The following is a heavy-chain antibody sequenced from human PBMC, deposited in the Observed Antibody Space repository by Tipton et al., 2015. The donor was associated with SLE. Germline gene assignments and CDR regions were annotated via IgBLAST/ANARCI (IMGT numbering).Heavy chain of an antibody. Sequence: TLSLTCDLNGGSFSGNYWTWIRQPPGKGLEWIGYIYSSGSTNYNPSLKSRVTISLDTSKNQFSLKLSSLTAADTAVYYCARDDFYGMDVWGQGTTVTVSS. J-gene: IGHJ6*02. V-gene: IGHV4-59*01. CDR2: IYSSGST. CDR1: GGSFSGNY. CDR3: ARDDFYGMDV.